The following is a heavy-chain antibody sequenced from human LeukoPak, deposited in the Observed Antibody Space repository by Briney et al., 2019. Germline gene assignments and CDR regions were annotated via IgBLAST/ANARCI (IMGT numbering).Heavy chain of an antibody. V-gene: IGHV3-30*03. CDR3: ARYYGSGRGYYGLDV. CDR1: GFTFSTYG. Sequence: GESLKISCEASGFTFSTYGMHWVRQAPGKGLEWITLIPYDGSNKYYADSVKGRFTISRDNSKNTLYLQMNSLRAEDTAVYYCARYYGSGRGYYGLDVWGQGTTVTVFS. CDR2: IPYDGSNK. D-gene: IGHD3-10*01. J-gene: IGHJ6*02.